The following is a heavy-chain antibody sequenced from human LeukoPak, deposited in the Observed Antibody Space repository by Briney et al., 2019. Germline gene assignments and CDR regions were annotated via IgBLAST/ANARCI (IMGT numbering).Heavy chain of an antibody. J-gene: IGHJ5*02. Sequence: SETLSLTCTVSGGSISSYYWSWIRQPPGKGLEWIGYIYISGSTNYNPSLKSRVTISVDTSKNQFSLKLSSVTAADTAVYYCARLGEYYDFWSGYYPKWFDPWGQGTLVTVSS. V-gene: IGHV4-4*09. CDR1: GGSISSYY. CDR3: ARLGEYYDFWSGYYPKWFDP. D-gene: IGHD3-3*01. CDR2: IYISGST.